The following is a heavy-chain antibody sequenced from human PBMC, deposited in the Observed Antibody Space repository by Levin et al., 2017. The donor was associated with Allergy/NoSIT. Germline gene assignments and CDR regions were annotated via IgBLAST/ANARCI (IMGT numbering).Heavy chain of an antibody. Sequence: TGGSLRLSCAASGFTFSAYNMNWVRQAPGKGLEWVSNIRISSPTLYYADSVKGRFTISRDNAKNSLYLQMNSLRAEDTAVYYCARDTDYGFDSWGQGTLVTVSS. J-gene: IGHJ4*02. CDR3: ARDTDYGFDS. CDR2: IRISSPTL. D-gene: IGHD4/OR15-4a*01. V-gene: IGHV3-48*01. CDR1: GFTFSAYN.